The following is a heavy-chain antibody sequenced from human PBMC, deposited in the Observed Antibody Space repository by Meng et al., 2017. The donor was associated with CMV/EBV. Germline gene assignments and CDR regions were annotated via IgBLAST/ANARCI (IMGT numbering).Heavy chain of an antibody. CDR3: ATYIGNYINWYFDL. CDR2: INPNSGGT. D-gene: IGHD1-7*01. Sequence: QVQLVQSGAEVKKPGASVKVPCKASGYTFTGYYMHWVRQAPGQGLEWMGWINPNSGGTSYAQKFQGRVTMTRDTSISTAYMELSRLRSDDTAVYYCATYIGNYINWYFDLWGRGTLVTVSS. CDR1: GYTFTGYY. J-gene: IGHJ2*01. V-gene: IGHV1-2*02.